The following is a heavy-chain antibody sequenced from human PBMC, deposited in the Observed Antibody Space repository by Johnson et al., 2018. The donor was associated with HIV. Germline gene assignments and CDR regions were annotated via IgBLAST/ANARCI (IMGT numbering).Heavy chain of an antibody. CDR2: ISYDGSKK. V-gene: IGHV3-30*18. Sequence: QVQLVESGGGVVQPGRSLRLSCAASGFTFSSYGMHWVRQAPGKGLEWVAVISYDGSKKYYADSVKGRFTISRDNSKNTLYLQMNSLRAEDTAVYYCAKDRAVGYSSGWYGAFDIWGQGTMVTVSS. J-gene: IGHJ3*02. CDR1: GFTFSSYG. CDR3: AKDRAVGYSSGWYGAFDI. D-gene: IGHD6-19*01.